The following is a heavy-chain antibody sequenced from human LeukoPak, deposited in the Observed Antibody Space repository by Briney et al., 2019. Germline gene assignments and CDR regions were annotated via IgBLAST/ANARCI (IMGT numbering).Heavy chain of an antibody. D-gene: IGHD6-19*01. V-gene: IGHV3-30*18. CDR1: GFTFSRYG. CDR3: AKDGDSSGWYYFDY. Sequence: GRSLRLSCAASGFTFSRYGMHWVRQAPGKGLEWVVVMSYDGSNKYYADSVKGRFTISRDNSKNTLYLQMNSLRAEDTAVYYCAKDGDSSGWYYFDYWGQGTLVTVSS. CDR2: MSYDGSNK. J-gene: IGHJ4*02.